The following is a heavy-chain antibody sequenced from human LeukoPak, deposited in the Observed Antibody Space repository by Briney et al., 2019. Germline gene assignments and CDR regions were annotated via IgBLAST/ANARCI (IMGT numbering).Heavy chain of an antibody. D-gene: IGHD2-2*02. CDR1: GYSFSNYW. CDR2: IYPGDSAT. Sequence: PGESLKISCKGSGYSFSNYWIGWVRQMPGKGLEWMGIIYPGDSATRYIPSFQGPVTISTDKSISTAYLQSSSLKAADTAMYYCARQYCSSTNCYTGSSYYLDYWGQGTLVTVSS. CDR3: ARQYCSSTNCYTGSSYYLDY. J-gene: IGHJ4*02. V-gene: IGHV5-51*01.